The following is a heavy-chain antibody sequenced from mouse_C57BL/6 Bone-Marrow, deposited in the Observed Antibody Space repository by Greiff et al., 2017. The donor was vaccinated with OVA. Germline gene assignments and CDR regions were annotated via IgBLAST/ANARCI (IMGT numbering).Heavy chain of an antibody. CDR1: GFTFSSYA. CDR2: ISDGGSYT. V-gene: IGHV5-4*03. D-gene: IGHD4-1*01. Sequence: EVKLVESGGGLVKPGGSLKLSCAASGFTFSSYAMSWVRQTPEKRLEWVATISDGGSYTYYPDNVKGRFTISRDNAKNNLYLQMSHLKSEDAAVYYCARGDGTGGYWGKGTTLTVSS. CDR3: ARGDGTGGY. J-gene: IGHJ2*01.